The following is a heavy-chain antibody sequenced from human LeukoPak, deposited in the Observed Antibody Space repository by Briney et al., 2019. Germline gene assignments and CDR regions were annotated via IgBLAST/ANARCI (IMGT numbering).Heavy chain of an antibody. D-gene: IGHD4-17*01. J-gene: IGHJ4*02. CDR3: AKTPGTTVIPKMGTYDY. Sequence: PGGSLRLSCAFSGFTFSSYAMSWVRQAPGKGLEWVSAISGSGGSTYYADSVKGRFTISRDNSKNTLYLQMNSLRAEDTAVYYCAKTPGTTVIPKMGTYDYWGQGTLVTVSS. CDR1: GFTFSSYA. CDR2: ISGSGGST. V-gene: IGHV3-23*01.